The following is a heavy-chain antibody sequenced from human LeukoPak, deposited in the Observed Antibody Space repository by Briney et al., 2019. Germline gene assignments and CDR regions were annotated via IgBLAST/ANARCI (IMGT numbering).Heavy chain of an antibody. J-gene: IGHJ4*02. CDR1: GFTFSDSA. CDR2: IRNKASNYAT. D-gene: IGHD3-22*01. V-gene: IGHV3-73*01. Sequence: GGSLRLSCATSGFTFSDSAMHWVRQASGKGLEWVGRIRNKASNYATAYAASVKGRVTISRDDSKKTAFLQMNNLRIEDTAVYYCVRYYYDSSGYSVDYWRQGTLVTVSS. CDR3: VRYYYDSSGYSVDY.